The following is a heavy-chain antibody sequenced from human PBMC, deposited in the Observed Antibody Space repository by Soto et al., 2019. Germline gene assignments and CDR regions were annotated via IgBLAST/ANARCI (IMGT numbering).Heavy chain of an antibody. CDR3: AKKNPHGDSNKAWLDP. D-gene: IGHD2-8*01. J-gene: IGHJ5*02. CDR2: IIPILGST. CDR1: GGTFVSSA. Sequence: QVQLLQSGAELREPGSTVGVSFTPSGGTFVSSAFAWVRQAPGGKIEWMGGIIPILGSTKYAEKFLGRLTIRADDSSRTAYLELSSLTFDDTAVYFCAKKNPHGDSNKAWLDPWGQATLVTVST. V-gene: IGHV1-69*01.